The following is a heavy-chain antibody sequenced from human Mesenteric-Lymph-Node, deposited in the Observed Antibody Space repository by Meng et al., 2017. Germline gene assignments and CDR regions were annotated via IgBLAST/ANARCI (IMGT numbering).Heavy chain of an antibody. Sequence: EVQLVDSGGGVVRPGGSLRLSCAASGFRFDDYGMSWVRQAPGKGLEWVSDITDSGDSTYYADSVKGRFTISRDNSKNTLYLQMNSLRAEDMAVYYCAKEKSSWSEFDSWGQGTLVTVSS. CDR3: AKEKSSWSEFDS. D-gene: IGHD6-19*01. CDR2: ITDSGDST. J-gene: IGHJ4*02. V-gene: IGHV3-23*04. CDR1: GFRFDDYG.